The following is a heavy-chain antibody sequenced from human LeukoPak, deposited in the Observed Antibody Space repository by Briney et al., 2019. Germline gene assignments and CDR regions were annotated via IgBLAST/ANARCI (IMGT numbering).Heavy chain of an antibody. CDR1: GGSFSGYY. CDR3: ARARGRFGESS. CDR2: INHSGST. V-gene: IGHV4-34*01. J-gene: IGHJ5*02. D-gene: IGHD3-10*01. Sequence: SETLSLTCAVYGGSFSGYYWSWIRQPPGKGLEWIGEINHSGSTNYNPSLKSRVTISVDTSKNQFSLKLSSVTAADTAVYYCARARGRFGESSWGQGTLVTVSS.